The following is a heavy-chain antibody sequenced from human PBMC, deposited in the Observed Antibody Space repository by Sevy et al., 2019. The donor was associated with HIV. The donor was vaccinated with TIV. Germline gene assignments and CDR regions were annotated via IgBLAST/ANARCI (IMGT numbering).Heavy chain of an antibody. CDR2: IRYDGNYK. J-gene: IGHJ4*02. V-gene: IGHV3-30*02. D-gene: IGHD6-19*01. CDR1: GFTFSSYG. CDR3: AKGQWLDL. Sequence: GGCLRLSCAASGFTFSSYGMHWVRQAPGKGLEWVAFIRYDGNYKFYIDSMKDRFTISRDNSKNTLYLQMNSLTGEDTAVYYCAKGQWLDLWGQGTLVTVSS.